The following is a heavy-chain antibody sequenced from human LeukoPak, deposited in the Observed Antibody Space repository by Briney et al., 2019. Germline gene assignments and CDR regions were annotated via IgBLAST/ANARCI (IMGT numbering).Heavy chain of an antibody. CDR2: IWYDGSKM. J-gene: IGHJ4*02. CDR3: SRGDFSTTSCLTY. CDR1: GYTFSRHG. Sequence: GGSLRLSCAASGYTFSRHGMHWVRQAPGKGLEWVAVIWYDGSKMYYADSVKDRFTISRDISQSILFLQMNGLRAEDMAVYYCSRGDFSTTSCLTYWGQGTLVTVSS. D-gene: IGHD2-2*01. V-gene: IGHV3-33*01.